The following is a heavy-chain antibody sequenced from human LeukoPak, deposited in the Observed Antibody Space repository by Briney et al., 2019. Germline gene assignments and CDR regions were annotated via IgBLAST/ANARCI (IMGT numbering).Heavy chain of an antibody. CDR2: ISGSGDNT. Sequence: PGGSLRLSCAASGFTFSYAMNWVRPAPGKGLEWVSVISGSGDNTYYADSVKGRFTMSRDDSKSTLYLQMNSLRADDTAVYYCAKVSSSSRYGASDYWGQGTLVTVSS. V-gene: IGHV3-23*01. CDR3: AKVSSSSRYGASDY. J-gene: IGHJ4*02. D-gene: IGHD2-2*01. CDR1: GFTFSYA.